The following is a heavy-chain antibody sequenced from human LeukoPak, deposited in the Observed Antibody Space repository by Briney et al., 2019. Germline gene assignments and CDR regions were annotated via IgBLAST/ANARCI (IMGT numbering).Heavy chain of an antibody. J-gene: IGHJ3*02. CDR1: GLIFSIQW. Sequence: GGSLRLSCAASGLIFSIQWMFWVRQVPGKGLVWVSQIDRDGTSTGYADSVKGRFTISRDNAKNTLYLKMDSLRAEDTSVYYCETKSSAWSALDIWGQGTMVTVSA. CDR3: ETKSSAWSALDI. D-gene: IGHD3-3*01. CDR2: IDRDGTST. V-gene: IGHV3-74*01.